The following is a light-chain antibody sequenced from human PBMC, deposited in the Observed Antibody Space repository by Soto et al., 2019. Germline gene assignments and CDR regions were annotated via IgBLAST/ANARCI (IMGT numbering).Light chain of an antibody. CDR2: WAS. CDR3: QQYYITPPT. Sequence: DIVMTQSPDSLAVSLGERATINCKSSQSVLYSSNNKNYLAWYQQKPGQPPKLLIYWASTRESGVPDRFSGSGSGTDFTLTISSLQAEDVAVYHCQQYYITPPTFGQGTKVEIK. CDR1: QSVLYSSNNKNY. J-gene: IGKJ1*01. V-gene: IGKV4-1*01.